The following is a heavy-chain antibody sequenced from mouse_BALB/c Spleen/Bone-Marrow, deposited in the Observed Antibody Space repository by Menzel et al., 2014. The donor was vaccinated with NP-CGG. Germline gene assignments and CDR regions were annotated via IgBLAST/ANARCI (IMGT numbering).Heavy chain of an antibody. Sequence: EVQRVESGGGLVQPGGSLKLSCAASGFDFSRYWVTWVWQAPGKGLEWIGEINPDSSTINYTPSLKDKFIISRDNAKNTLYLQMSKVRSEDTALYYCAKNYYYGYVAYWGQGTLVTVSA. CDR2: INPDSSTI. J-gene: IGHJ3*01. CDR3: AKNYYYGYVAY. D-gene: IGHD1-2*01. V-gene: IGHV4-1*02. CDR1: GFDFSRYW.